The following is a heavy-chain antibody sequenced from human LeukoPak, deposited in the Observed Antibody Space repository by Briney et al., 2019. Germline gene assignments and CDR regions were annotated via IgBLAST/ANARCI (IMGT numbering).Heavy chain of an antibody. CDR1: GYTFTSYA. D-gene: IGHD6-19*01. CDR2: INTNTGNP. V-gene: IGHV7-4-1*02. CDR3: ARSFMNPGYSSGWYGGNFDY. J-gene: IGHJ4*02. Sequence: ASVKVSCKASGYTFTSYAMNWVRQAPGQGLEWMGWINTNTGNPTYAQGFTGRFVFSLDTSVSTAYLQISSLKAEDTAVYYCARSFMNPGYSSGWYGGNFDYWGQGTLVTVSS.